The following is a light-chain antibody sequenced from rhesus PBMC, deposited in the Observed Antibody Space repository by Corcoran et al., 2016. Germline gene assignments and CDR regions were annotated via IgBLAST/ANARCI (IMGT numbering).Light chain of an antibody. CDR2: SVS. V-gene: IGKV2-82*01. Sequence: DIVMTQTPLSLPVTLGESASISCRSSQSLVYSDGKTYLDWYLQKPSLSPQILIHSVSKRASGVPDKFSGSGSGNDFKLKISRVKDEDSGLYYCMQDQRSPWTFGQGTKVEIK. J-gene: IGKJ1*01. CDR3: MQDQRSPWT. CDR1: QSLVYSDGKTY.